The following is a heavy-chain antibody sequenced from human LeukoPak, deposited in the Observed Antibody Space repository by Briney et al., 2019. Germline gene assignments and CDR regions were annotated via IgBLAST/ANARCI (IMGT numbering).Heavy chain of an antibody. Sequence: GGSLRLSCVVSGLTFRHHWIPWVCQVPGKGLVWVSHINNEGTDTRYADSVRGRFTISRDNAKNTVYLQMNSLSPEDAALYYCATKAGNFQERVSLDYWGQGTLVTVSS. CDR3: ATKAGNFQERVSLDY. CDR2: INNEGTDT. V-gene: IGHV3-74*01. D-gene: IGHD1-1*01. J-gene: IGHJ4*02. CDR1: GLTFRHHW.